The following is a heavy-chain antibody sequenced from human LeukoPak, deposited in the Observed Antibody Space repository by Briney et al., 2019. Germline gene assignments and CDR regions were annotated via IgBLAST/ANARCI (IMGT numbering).Heavy chain of an antibody. J-gene: IGHJ4*02. CDR3: ARSTTVVTLPFDY. CDR2: ISSSGSTI. D-gene: IGHD4-23*01. CDR1: GFTFDDYG. Sequence: GGSLRLSCAASGFTFDDYGMTWVRQAPGKGLEWVSYISSSGSTIYYADSVKGRFTISRDNAKNSLYLQMNSLRAEDTAVYYCARSTTVVTLPFDYWGQGTLVTVSS. V-gene: IGHV3-48*03.